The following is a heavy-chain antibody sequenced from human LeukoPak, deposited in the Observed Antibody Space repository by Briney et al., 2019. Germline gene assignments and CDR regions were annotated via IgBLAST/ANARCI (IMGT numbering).Heavy chain of an antibody. V-gene: IGHV3-30*02. CDR1: GFTFSSYG. CDR2: IRYDGSNK. CDR3: AKDQNWARPDYFDY. J-gene: IGHJ4*02. Sequence: GGSLGLSCAASGFTFSSYGMHWVRQAPGKGLEWVAFIRYDGSNKYYADSVKGRFTISRDNSKNTLYLQMNSLRAEDTAVYYCAKDQNWARPDYFDYWGQGTLVTVSS. D-gene: IGHD7-27*01.